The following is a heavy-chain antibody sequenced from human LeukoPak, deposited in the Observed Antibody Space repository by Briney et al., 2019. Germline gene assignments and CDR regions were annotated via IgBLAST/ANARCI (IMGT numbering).Heavy chain of an antibody. D-gene: IGHD3-10*01. Sequence: ASVKVSCKASGGTFSSYAISWVRQAPGQGLEWMGWINPNNGGTNFAQKFQGRVTMTRDTSISTAYIDLSGLIFDDTAVYYCARGLGSGSRYPFDYWGQGTLVTVSS. V-gene: IGHV1-2*02. J-gene: IGHJ4*02. CDR1: GGTFSSYA. CDR2: INPNNGGT. CDR3: ARGLGSGSRYPFDY.